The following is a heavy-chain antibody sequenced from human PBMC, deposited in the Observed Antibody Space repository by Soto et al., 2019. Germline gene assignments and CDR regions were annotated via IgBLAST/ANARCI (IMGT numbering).Heavy chain of an antibody. V-gene: IGHV3-30*04. CDR1: GFSFSHYA. D-gene: IGHD3-10*01. CDR3: VSPHSESSNAFDL. J-gene: IGHJ5*02. Sequence: QRQLVESGGGVVQPGRSLRLSCAASGFSFSHYAMHWVRQPPGKGLEWVALISYDGEKQYFTDSVRGRFTISRDNSKTAVYLEMNDLRLDDTATYYCVSPHSESSNAFDLWGQGTLVTVSS. CDR2: ISYDGEKQ.